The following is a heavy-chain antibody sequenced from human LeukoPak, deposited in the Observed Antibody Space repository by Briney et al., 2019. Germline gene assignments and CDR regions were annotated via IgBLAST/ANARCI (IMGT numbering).Heavy chain of an antibody. D-gene: IGHD7-27*01. CDR1: GGSISSSSYY. CDR3: ARRSNWGSVDY. Sequence: SETLSLTCTVSGGSISSSSYYWGWIRQPPGKGLEWIGSVYYSGSTYYNPSLKSRVTISVDTSKNQFSLKLSSVTAADTAVYYCARRSNWGSVDYWGQGTLVTVSS. J-gene: IGHJ4*02. V-gene: IGHV4-39*01. CDR2: VYYSGST.